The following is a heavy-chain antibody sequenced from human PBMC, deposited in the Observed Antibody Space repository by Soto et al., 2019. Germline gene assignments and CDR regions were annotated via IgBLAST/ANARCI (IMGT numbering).Heavy chain of an antibody. CDR1: GGSISSYY. V-gene: IGHV4-59*08. CDR3: ARQPSAAGSYWYFDL. CDR2: IYYSGST. J-gene: IGHJ2*01. Sequence: QVQLQESGPGLVKPSETLSLTCTVSGGSISSYYWSWIRQPPGKGLEWIGYIYYSGSTNYSPSLKSRVTISVDTSKTQFSLKLSSVTAADTAVYYCARQPSAAGSYWYFDLWGRGTLVTVSS. D-gene: IGHD6-13*01.